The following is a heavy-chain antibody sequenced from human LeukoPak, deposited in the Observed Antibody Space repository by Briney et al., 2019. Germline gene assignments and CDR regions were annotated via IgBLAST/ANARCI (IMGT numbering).Heavy chain of an antibody. D-gene: IGHD5-12*01. Sequence: PGGSVRLSCAASGFTFSSYAMSWVRQAPGKGLEWVSAISGSGGSTYCADSVRGRFTISRDNSKNTLYLQMNSLRAEDTAVYYCAKDGYSGYARLDYWGQGTLVTVSS. CDR1: GFTFSSYA. CDR2: ISGSGGST. V-gene: IGHV3-23*01. J-gene: IGHJ4*02. CDR3: AKDGYSGYARLDY.